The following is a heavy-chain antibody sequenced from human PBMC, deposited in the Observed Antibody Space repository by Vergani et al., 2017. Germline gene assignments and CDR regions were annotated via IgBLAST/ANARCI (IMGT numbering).Heavy chain of an antibody. CDR3: AKEGRGYCSGGTCYPEY. J-gene: IGHJ4*02. Sequence: QVQLVESGGGVVQPGGSLRLSCAASGFTFNSYGMHWVRQAPGKGLEWVASIRSDESRNYYGGSMEGPFTISRDNSKNTLYLQMKSLRPEDTAVYYCAKEGRGYCSGGTCYPEYWGQGTLVIVSS. D-gene: IGHD2-15*01. V-gene: IGHV3-30*02. CDR1: GFTFNSYG. CDR2: IRSDESRN.